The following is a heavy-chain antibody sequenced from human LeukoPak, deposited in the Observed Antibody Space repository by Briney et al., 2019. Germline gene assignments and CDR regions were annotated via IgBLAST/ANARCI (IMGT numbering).Heavy chain of an antibody. CDR1: GFTFGDFA. V-gene: IGHV3-49*04. CDR2: IRSKDYGGTT. J-gene: IGHJ4*02. CDR3: TRGFSSWPYYFDY. Sequence: GGSLRLSCTASGFTFGDFAMSWVRQAPGKGREWVGFIRSKDYGGTTDYAASVKGRFTISRDDSKSITYLQMNSLKTEDTAVYYCTRGFSSWPYYFDYWGQGTLVTVSS. D-gene: IGHD6-13*01.